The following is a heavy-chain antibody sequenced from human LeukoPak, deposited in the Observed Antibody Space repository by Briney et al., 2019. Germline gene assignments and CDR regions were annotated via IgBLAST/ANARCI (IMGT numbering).Heavy chain of an antibody. D-gene: IGHD6-13*01. Sequence: SVKVSCKASGGTFSSYAISWVRQAPGQGLEWMGGIIPIFGTANYAQKFQGRVTITTDESTSTAYMELSSLRSEDTAVYYCARSGYSSSWSWYYFDYWGQGTLVTVSS. CDR2: IIPIFGTA. V-gene: IGHV1-69*05. CDR3: ARSGYSSSWSWYYFDY. J-gene: IGHJ4*02. CDR1: GGTFSSYA.